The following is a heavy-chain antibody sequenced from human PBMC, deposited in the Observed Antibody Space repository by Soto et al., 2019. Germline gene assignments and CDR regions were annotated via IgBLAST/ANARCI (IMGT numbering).Heavy chain of an antibody. CDR1: GYSISTDYY. Sequence: SETLSLTCAVSGYSISTDYYWGWIRQPPGKRLEWIASRYHSGSTYYNPSLKSRVTISLDTSKNQFSLKLSSVTAADTAVYYCARGALGATTYFDYRGQGSLVTVSA. D-gene: IGHD1-26*01. CDR2: RYHSGST. CDR3: ARGALGATTYFDY. V-gene: IGHV4-38-2*01. J-gene: IGHJ4*02.